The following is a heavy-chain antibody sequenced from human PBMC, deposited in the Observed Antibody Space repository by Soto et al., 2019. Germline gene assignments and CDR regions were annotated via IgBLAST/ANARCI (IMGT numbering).Heavy chain of an antibody. V-gene: IGHV1-69*12. D-gene: IGHD1-20*01. CDR2: IIPIFGTA. CDR3: AREGTAFNWNLPLKRYYYYGMDV. CDR1: GGTFSSYA. Sequence: QVQLVQSGAAVKKPGSSVKVSCKASGGTFSSYAISWVRQAPGQGLEWMGGIIPIFGTANYAQKFQGRVTITADESTSTAYMELSSLRSEDTAVYYCAREGTAFNWNLPLKRYYYYGMDVWGQGTTVTVSS. J-gene: IGHJ6*02.